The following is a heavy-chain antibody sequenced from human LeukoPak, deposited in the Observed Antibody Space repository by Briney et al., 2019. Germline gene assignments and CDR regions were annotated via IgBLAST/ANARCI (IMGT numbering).Heavy chain of an antibody. CDR3: ARSYCSSASCSNWFDP. V-gene: IGHV5-51*01. J-gene: IGHJ5*02. CDR2: IYPGDSDT. CDR1: GYSFTSYW. D-gene: IGHD2-2*01. Sequence: GESLKISCKGSGYSFTSYWIGWARQMPGKGLEWMGIIYPGDSDTRYSPSFQGQVTISADKSISTAYLQWSSLKASDTAMYYCARSYCSSASCSNWFDPWGQGTLVTVSS.